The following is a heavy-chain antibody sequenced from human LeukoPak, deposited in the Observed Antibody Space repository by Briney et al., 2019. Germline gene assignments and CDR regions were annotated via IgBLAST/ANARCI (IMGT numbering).Heavy chain of an antibody. CDR2: MNPNSGNT. D-gene: IGHD4-17*01. CDR1: GYTFTSYD. CDR3: ARGPEGATVSPLYYYYYFGMDV. V-gene: IGHV1-8*01. J-gene: IGHJ6*02. Sequence: GASVKVSCKASGYTFTSYDINWVRQATGQGLEWMGWMNPNSGNTGYAQKFQGRVTMTRNTSISTAYMELSSLRSEDTAVYYCARGPEGATVSPLYYYYYFGMDVWGQGTTVTVSS.